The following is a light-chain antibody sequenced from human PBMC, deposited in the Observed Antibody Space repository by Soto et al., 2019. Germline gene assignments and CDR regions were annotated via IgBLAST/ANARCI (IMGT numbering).Light chain of an antibody. J-gene: IGLJ2*01. V-gene: IGLV1-40*01. Sequence: QSVLTQPPSVSGAPWQRVTISCTGSSSNIGAGYDVHWYQQLPGTAPKLLIYGNSNRPSGVPDRFSGSKSGTSASLAITGLQAEDEADYYCQSYDSSLSGLFGGGTKLTVL. CDR2: GNS. CDR3: QSYDSSLSGL. CDR1: SSNIGAGYD.